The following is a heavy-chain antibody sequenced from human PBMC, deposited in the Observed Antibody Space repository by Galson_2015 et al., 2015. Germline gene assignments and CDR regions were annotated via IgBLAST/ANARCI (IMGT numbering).Heavy chain of an antibody. CDR1: GFSFDDYA. Sequence: SLRLSCAASGFSFDDYAMHWVRLTPGKGLEWVSGISWNGDSLGYSDSVKGRFTISRDNAKKSLFLQMNSLRPDDTAFYYCAKDNQYNFDTRGYFGAFDFWGHGTMVTVSS. V-gene: IGHV3-9*01. J-gene: IGHJ3*01. D-gene: IGHD3-22*01. CDR3: AKDNQYNFDTRGYFGAFDF. CDR2: ISWNGDSL.